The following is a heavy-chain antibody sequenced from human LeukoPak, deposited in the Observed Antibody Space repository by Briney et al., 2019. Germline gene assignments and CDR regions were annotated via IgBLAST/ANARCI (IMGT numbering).Heavy chain of an antibody. J-gene: IGHJ6*03. Sequence: ASVKVSCKASGYTFTSYYMHWVRQAPGQGLEWMGIINPSGGSTSYAQKFQGRVTMTRDTSISTAYMELSRLRSDDTAVYYCAREYGDYDFWSGYSTPTRYYYYMDVWGKGTTVTVSS. D-gene: IGHD3-3*01. V-gene: IGHV1-46*01. CDR1: GYTFTSYY. CDR2: INPSGGST. CDR3: AREYGDYDFWSGYSTPTRYYYYMDV.